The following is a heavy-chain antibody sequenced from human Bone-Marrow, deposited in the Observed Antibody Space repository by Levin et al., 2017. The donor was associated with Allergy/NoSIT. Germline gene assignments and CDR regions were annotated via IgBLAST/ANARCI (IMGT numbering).Heavy chain of an antibody. D-gene: IGHD2-21*01. J-gene: IGHJ1*01. V-gene: IGHV3-11*04. CDR3: AKEFLHSGYFQT. CDR1: GFVFSDYY. CDR2: ISKDSYRK. Sequence: GGSLRLSCEASGFVFSDYYMSWFRQAPGKGLEWVAYISKDSYRKYYADSVRGRFTISRDSAENTVNLQMNSLRPEDTASYFCAKEFLHSGYFQTWDQGTLVTVSS.